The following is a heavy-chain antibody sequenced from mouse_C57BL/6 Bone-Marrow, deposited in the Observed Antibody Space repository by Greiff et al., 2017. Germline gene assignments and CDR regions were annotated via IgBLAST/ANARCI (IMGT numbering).Heavy chain of an antibody. D-gene: IGHD2-5*01. CDR1: GYTFTSYW. CDR3: GRSTAYYSNYYAMDY. V-gene: IGHV1-61*01. CDR2: IYPSDSET. Sequence: QVQLQQPGAELVRPGSSVKLSCKASGYTFTSYWMDWVKQRPGQGLEWIGNIYPSDSETHYNQKFKDKATLTVDKSSSTAYMQLSSLTSEDSAVYYCGRSTAYYSNYYAMDYWGQGTSVTVSS. J-gene: IGHJ4*01.